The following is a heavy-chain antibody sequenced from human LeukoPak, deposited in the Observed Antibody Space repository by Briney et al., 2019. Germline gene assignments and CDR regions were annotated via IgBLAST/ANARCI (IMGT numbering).Heavy chain of an antibody. CDR1: GYTIISYG. CDR3: ARDFPSYSEFFQY. CDR2: ISGYNGNI. J-gene: IGHJ1*01. D-gene: IGHD2-15*01. Sequence: ASVKVSCKASGYTIISYGMSWVRQAPGQGLEWMGWISGYNGNIHYAQEFQGRVTMTTDTSTSTVYMELRSLRSDDTALYYCARDFPSYSEFFQYWGQGTLVTVSS. V-gene: IGHV1-18*01.